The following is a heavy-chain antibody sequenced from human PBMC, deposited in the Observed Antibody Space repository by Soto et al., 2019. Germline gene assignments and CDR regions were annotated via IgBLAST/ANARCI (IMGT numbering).Heavy chain of an antibody. CDR1: GFTFSSYA. J-gene: IGHJ4*02. Sequence: QVQLVESGGGVVQPGRSLRLSCAASGFTFSSYAMHWVRQAPGKGLEWVAVISYDGSNKYYADSVKGRFTISRDNXKXXRYLQMNSLRAEDTAVYYCARKLGIAVAGLSAVGYWGQGTLVTVSS. V-gene: IGHV3-30-3*01. CDR2: ISYDGSNK. D-gene: IGHD6-19*01. CDR3: ARKLGIAVAGLSAVGY.